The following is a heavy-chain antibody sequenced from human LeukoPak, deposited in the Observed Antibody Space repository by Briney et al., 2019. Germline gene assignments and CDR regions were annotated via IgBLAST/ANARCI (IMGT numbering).Heavy chain of an antibody. Sequence: GGSLRLSCAGSGFTFSRHWMYWVRQAPGKGLEWVANTKEDGSETFYVDSVRGRFTISRDNAKNTLYLQMNSLRAEDTAVYYCTRIIVEVPGVSDYCDPWGQGTLVTVSS. D-gene: IGHD2-2*01. V-gene: IGHV3-7*05. CDR2: TKEDGSET. J-gene: IGHJ5*02. CDR1: GFTFSRHW. CDR3: TRIIVEVPGVSDYCDP.